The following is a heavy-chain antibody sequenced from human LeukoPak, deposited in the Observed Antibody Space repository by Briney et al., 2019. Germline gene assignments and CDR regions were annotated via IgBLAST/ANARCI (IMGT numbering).Heavy chain of an antibody. CDR1: GFTFSSYA. V-gene: IGHV3-64*01. J-gene: IGHJ5*02. CDR3: AKDWSGNYNWSDP. D-gene: IGHD3-3*01. CDR2: ISSNGGST. Sequence: PGGSLRLSCAASGFTFSSYAMHWVRQAPGKGLEYVSAISSNGGSTYYANSVKGRFTISRDNSKNILFLQMNSLRAADTAVYYCAKDWSGNYNWSDPWGQGTLVTVSS.